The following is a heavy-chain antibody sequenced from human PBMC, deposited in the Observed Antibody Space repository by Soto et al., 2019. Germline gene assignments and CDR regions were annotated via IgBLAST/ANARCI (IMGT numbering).Heavy chain of an antibody. CDR3: ATAVRGSAWSY. J-gene: IGHJ4*02. Sequence: EVKLEESGGGLVQTGGSLSPSCEVPGFPFSGYWMGWVRQSPGRGRGGGGNHKDDGSQTYYVGSVRGRFTISRDNGQNSLYLHMNSLRVEDTAVYYCATAVRGSAWSYWGQGTLVTVSS. V-gene: IGHV3-7*01. CDR2: HKDDGSQT. D-gene: IGHD6-19*01. CDR1: GFPFSGYW.